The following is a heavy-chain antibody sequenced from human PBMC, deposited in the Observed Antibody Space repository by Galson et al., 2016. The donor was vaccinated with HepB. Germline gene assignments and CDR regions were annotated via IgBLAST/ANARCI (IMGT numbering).Heavy chain of an antibody. D-gene: IGHD2/OR15-2a*01. CDR2: IQNPGST. V-gene: IGHV4-61*08. CDR1: SGSVSSGGYY. J-gene: IGHJ6*02. CDR3: ARDEGFYNGMDV. Sequence: ETLSLTCTVSSGSVSSGGYYWSWVRQSPGKGLEWIGYIQNPGSTTYNPSLKGRVTISIDRSKNQFFLELTSVTAADTAVYYCARDEGFYNGMDVWGQGTTVTVSS.